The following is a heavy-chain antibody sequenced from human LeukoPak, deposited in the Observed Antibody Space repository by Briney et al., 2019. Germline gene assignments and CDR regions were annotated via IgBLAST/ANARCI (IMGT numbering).Heavy chain of an antibody. Sequence: GGSLRLSCEASGFTLSSYWMSWVRQVPGKGLEWVANIKQDGNEKYYVDSVKGRFTISRDNPRGSLYLQMNSLRAEDTAVYFCARVRRAKRQNRFYFYYYMDVWGKGTTVTVSS. D-gene: IGHD3-3*01. V-gene: IGHV3-7*01. J-gene: IGHJ6*03. CDR2: IKQDGNEK. CDR3: ARVRRAKRQNRFYFYYYMDV. CDR1: GFTLSSYW.